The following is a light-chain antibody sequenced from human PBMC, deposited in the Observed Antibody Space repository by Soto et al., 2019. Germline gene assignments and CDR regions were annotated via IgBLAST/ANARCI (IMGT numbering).Light chain of an antibody. J-gene: IGLJ1*01. V-gene: IGLV2-14*03. Sequence: QSALTQHASVSGSPGQSIAISCTGTSSDIGAYDYVSWYQQHPDKAPKLMIYEVSNRPSGVSNRFSGSKSVNTATLTISGLQAEDEADYYCSSHTSSNTRIFGTGTKVTVL. CDR1: SSDIGAYDY. CDR3: SSHTSSNTRI. CDR2: EVS.